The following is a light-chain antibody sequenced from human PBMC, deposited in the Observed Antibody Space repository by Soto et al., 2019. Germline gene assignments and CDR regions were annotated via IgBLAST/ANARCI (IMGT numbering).Light chain of an antibody. Sequence: ALTQPRSVSGSPGQSVTISCTGTSSDVGGYNYVSWYQQHPGKAPKLMIYDVTKRPSGVPVRFSGSRSGNTASLTISGLLAEDEADYYCCSYAGSYTFVFGTGTKVTVL. J-gene: IGLJ1*01. CDR1: SSDVGGYNY. CDR2: DVT. CDR3: CSYAGSYTFV. V-gene: IGLV2-11*01.